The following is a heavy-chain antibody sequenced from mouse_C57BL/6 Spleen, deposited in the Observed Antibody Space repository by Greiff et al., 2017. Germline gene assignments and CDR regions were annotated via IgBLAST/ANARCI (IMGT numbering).Heavy chain of an antibody. V-gene: IGHV14-1*01. CDR1: GFNITDYY. CDR3: TTERYYDGSSWFAY. J-gene: IGHJ3*01. CDR2: IDPGDGDT. Sequence: EVQLQESGAELVRPGASVKLSCTASGFNITDYYMHWVKQRPEQGLEWIGRIDPGDGDTDYAQKFQGKATMTADTSSNTAYLQLSSLTSEDTAVYYCTTERYYDGSSWFAYWGQGTLVTVSA. D-gene: IGHD1-1*01.